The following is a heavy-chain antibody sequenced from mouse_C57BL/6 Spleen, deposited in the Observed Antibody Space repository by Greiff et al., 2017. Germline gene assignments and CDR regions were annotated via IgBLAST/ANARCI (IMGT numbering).Heavy chain of an antibody. D-gene: IGHD1-1*01. CDR1: GYTFTSYW. J-gene: IGHJ4*01. V-gene: IGHV1-53*01. CDR3: ARYGGTTVVAPYAMDY. CDR2: INPSNGGT. Sequence: QVQLQQPGTELVKPGASVKLSCKASGYTFTSYWMHWVKQRPGQGLEWIGNINPSNGGTNYNEKFKSKATLTVDKSASTAYMQLSSLTSEDSAVYYCARYGGTTVVAPYAMDYWGQGTSVTVSS.